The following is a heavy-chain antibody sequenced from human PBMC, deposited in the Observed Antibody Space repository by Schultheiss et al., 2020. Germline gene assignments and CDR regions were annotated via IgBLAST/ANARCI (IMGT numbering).Heavy chain of an antibody. CDR2: ISYDGSNK. D-gene: IGHD3-10*01. Sequence: GGSLRLSCAASGFTFSSYSMNWVRQAPGKGLEWVAVISYDGSNKYYADSVKGRFTISRDNSKNTLYLQMNSLRAEDTAVYYCARLFSGSLSYWGQGTLVTVSS. V-gene: IGHV3-30*03. CDR3: ARLFSGSLSY. J-gene: IGHJ4*02. CDR1: GFTFSSYS.